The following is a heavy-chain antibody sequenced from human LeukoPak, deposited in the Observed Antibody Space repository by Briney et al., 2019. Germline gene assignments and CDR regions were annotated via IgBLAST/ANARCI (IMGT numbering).Heavy chain of an antibody. V-gene: IGHV3-7*01. CDR3: ARRITIFGVVMRYFDL. CDR2: IKQDGSEK. Sequence: GGSLRLSCAASGFTFSSYWMSWVRQAPGKGLEWVANIKQDGSEKNYVDSVKGRFTISRDNAKNSLYLQMNSLRAEDTAVYYCARRITIFGVVMRYFDLWGRGTLVTVSS. J-gene: IGHJ2*01. D-gene: IGHD3-3*01. CDR1: GFTFSSYW.